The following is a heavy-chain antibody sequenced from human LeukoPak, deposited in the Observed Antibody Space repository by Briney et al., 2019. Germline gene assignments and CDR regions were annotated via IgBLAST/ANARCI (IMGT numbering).Heavy chain of an antibody. Sequence: SETLSLTCTVSGGSISSSSYYWGWIRQPPGKGLEWIGSIYYSGSTYYNPSLKSRVTISVDTSKNQFSLKLSSVTAADTAVYYCATHVRRAATTMVRGVTLHCFDPWGQGTLVTVSS. CDR2: IYYSGST. CDR1: GGSISSSSYY. V-gene: IGHV4-39*01. D-gene: IGHD3-10*01. J-gene: IGHJ5*02. CDR3: ATHVRRAATTMVRGVTLHCFDP.